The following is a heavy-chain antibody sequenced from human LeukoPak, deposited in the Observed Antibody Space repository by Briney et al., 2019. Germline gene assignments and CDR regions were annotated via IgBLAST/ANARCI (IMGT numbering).Heavy chain of an antibody. V-gene: IGHV3-66*02. CDR2: IYSGGST. CDR3: ARDSSSSWRTFEY. CDR1: GFTVRSNY. D-gene: IGHD6-13*01. Sequence: GGSLRLSCAASGFTVRSNYMSWVRQAPGKGLEWVSVIYSGGSTYYADSVKGRFTISRDNSKNTLYLQMNSLRAEDTAVYYCARDSSSSWRTFEYWGQGTLVTVSS. J-gene: IGHJ4*02.